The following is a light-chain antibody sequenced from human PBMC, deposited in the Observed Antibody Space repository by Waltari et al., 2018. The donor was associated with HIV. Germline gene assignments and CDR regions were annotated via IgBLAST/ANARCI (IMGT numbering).Light chain of an antibody. CDR3: MQALQSPRT. CDR2: LSS. CDR1: QSLLNSNGFNY. Sequence: IVVNQSPLSLPVTPGETASISCRSRQSLLNSNGFNYLVGYLQKPGQSPQLLISLSSKRASGVPDRCSGSGSGTDFTLKISRVEAEDVGVYYCMQALQSPRTFGQGTTVEIK. V-gene: IGKV2-28*01. J-gene: IGKJ1*01.